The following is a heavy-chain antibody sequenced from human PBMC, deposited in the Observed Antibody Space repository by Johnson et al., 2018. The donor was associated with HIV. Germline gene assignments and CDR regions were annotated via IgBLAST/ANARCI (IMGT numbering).Heavy chain of an antibody. D-gene: IGHD4-17*01. CDR1: TFSVSSNS. Sequence: VQLVESGGGVVQPGRSLRLSCAPSTFSVSSNSMTWVRQAPGKGLEWISVIYSGGDTYYADSVRGRFTISRDNSKNTLYLQMNSLRAEDTAVYYCAQEGPLTVTTVRDAFGSWGQGTMVTVSS. CDR2: IYSGGDT. V-gene: IGHV3-66*02. CDR3: AQEGPLTVTTVRDAFGS. J-gene: IGHJ3*02.